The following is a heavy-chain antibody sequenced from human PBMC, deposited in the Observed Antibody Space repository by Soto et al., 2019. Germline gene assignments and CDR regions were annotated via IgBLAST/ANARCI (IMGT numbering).Heavy chain of an antibody. D-gene: IGHD6-19*01. CDR1: GFTFSDYA. J-gene: IGHJ4*02. Sequence: VQLVESGGGVVQPGRSLLLSCAASGFTFSDYAMHWFRQAPGKGLEWVAVVSHDGRNTHYADSVKGRFTISRDSSKNTVSLEMTSLRAEDTAVYYCAKGGRRWLVTSDFNYWGQGALVTVSS. CDR2: VSHDGRNT. CDR3: AKGGRRWLVTSDFNY. V-gene: IGHV3-30*18.